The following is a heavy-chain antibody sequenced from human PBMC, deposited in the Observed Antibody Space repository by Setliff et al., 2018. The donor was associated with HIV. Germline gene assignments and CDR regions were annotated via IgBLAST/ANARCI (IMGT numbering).Heavy chain of an antibody. CDR2: TNTDGTTT. D-gene: IGHD1-1*01. J-gene: IGHJ4*02. CDR1: GFTFSRYW. V-gene: IGHV3-74*01. Sequence: GGSLRLSCAASGFTFSRYWMHWVRQVPGKGLVWVALTNTDGTTTSYADFVKGRFFISRDNTRNLLYLEMRSLRAEDTAVYYCAGSRGYFVQADWGQGTLVTVSS. CDR3: AGSRGYFVQAD.